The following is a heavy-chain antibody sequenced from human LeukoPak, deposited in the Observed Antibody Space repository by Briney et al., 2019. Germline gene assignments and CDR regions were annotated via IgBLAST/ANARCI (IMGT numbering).Heavy chain of an antibody. J-gene: IGHJ4*02. CDR2: INAGNGNT. V-gene: IGHV1-3*01. CDR3: ARAERITMVRGQELDY. Sequence: ASVKVSCKASGYTFTSYAMHWVRQAPGQRLEWMGWINAGNGNTEYSQKFQGRVTITRDTSASTAYMELSSLRSEDTAVYYCARAERITMVRGQELDYWGQGTLVTVSS. D-gene: IGHD3-10*01. CDR1: GYTFTSYA.